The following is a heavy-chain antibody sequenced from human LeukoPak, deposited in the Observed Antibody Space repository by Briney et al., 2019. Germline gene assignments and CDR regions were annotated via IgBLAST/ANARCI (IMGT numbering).Heavy chain of an antibody. J-gene: IGHJ4*02. CDR3: ARHRNYYDSSGYAGFDY. D-gene: IGHD3-22*01. CDR1: GGSISSGYHY. CDR2: INESGRT. V-gene: IGHV4-39*01. Sequence: SETLSLTCTVSGGSISSGYHYWGWIRQPPGKGLEWIGSINESGRTHYNPSLRSRITISVDTSKNQFSLELSSVTAADTAVYYCARHRNYYDSSGYAGFDYWGQGTLVTVSS.